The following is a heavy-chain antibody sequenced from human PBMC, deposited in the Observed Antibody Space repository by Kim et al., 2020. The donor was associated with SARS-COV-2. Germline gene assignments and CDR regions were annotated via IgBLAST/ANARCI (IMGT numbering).Heavy chain of an antibody. CDR3: ARHLGNVVVTAIPHYYYSYGMDV. V-gene: IGHV4-39*01. CDR1: GGSISSNSYY. D-gene: IGHD2-21*02. J-gene: IGHJ6*02. Sequence: SETLSLTCTVSGGSISSNSYYWVWIRQPPGQGLDWIVCIYYSASTYYNPSLKRRITISVYKSKYQFSLKLSSVTAADTASYYCARHLGNVVVTAIPHYYYSYGMDVWGQGTTVTVSS. CDR2: IYYSAST.